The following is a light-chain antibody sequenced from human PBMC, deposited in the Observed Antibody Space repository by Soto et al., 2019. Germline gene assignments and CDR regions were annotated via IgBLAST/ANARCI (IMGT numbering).Light chain of an antibody. CDR2: WAS. J-gene: IGKJ1*01. CDR3: QQYYGSPGP. V-gene: IGKV4-1*01. Sequence: DIVMTQSPDSLAVSLGERATINCKSSQSVLYSSNNKNYLAWYQQKPGQPPKLLISWASTRESGVPDRFSGSGSGTDFTLTISSLQAEDVALYYCQQYYGSPGPLGQGTKVEIK. CDR1: QSVLYSSNNKNY.